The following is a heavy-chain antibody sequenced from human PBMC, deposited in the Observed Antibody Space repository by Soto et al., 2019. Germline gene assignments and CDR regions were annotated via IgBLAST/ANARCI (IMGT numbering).Heavy chain of an antibody. CDR1: GGSFSGYY. CDR3: ARDLRITMVRGDLNWFDP. Sequence: SETLSLTCAVYGGSFSGYYWSWIRQPPGKGLEWIGEINHSGSTNYNPSLKSRVTISVDTSKNQFSLKLSSVTAADTAVYYCARDLRITMVRGDLNWFDPWGQGTLVTVSS. J-gene: IGHJ5*02. V-gene: IGHV4-34*01. CDR2: INHSGST. D-gene: IGHD3-10*01.